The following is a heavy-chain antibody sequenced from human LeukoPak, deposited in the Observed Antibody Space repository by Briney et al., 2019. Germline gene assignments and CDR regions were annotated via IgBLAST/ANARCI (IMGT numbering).Heavy chain of an antibody. J-gene: IGHJ3*02. CDR2: AISKSSGGTS. CDR1: GFTVGNVY. CDR3: AASMVSGGFDI. V-gene: IGHV3-15*05. Sequence: PGGSLRLSCAASGFTVGNVYMTWVRQAPGKGLEWVGRAISKSSGGTSDYAAAVKGRSTISRDDSENTLYLQMNNLKSEDTAVYYCAASMVSGGFDIWGQGTMVTVSS. D-gene: IGHD1-14*01.